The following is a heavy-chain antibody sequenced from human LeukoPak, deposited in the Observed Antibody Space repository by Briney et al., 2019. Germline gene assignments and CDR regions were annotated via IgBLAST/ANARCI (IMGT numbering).Heavy chain of an antibody. CDR1: GFTVSSNY. CDR3: ARDVGYYDSSGYYVGSYGMDV. Sequence: PGGSLRLSCAASGFTVSSNYMSWVRQAPGKGLEWVSVIYSGGSTYYADSVKGRFTISGDNSKNTLYLQMNSLRAEDTAVYYCARDVGYYDSSGYYVGSYGMDVWGQGTTVTVSS. V-gene: IGHV3-66*01. J-gene: IGHJ6*02. CDR2: IYSGGST. D-gene: IGHD3-22*01.